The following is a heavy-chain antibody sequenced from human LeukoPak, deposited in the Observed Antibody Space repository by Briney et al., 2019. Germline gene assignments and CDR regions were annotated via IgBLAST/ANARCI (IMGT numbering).Heavy chain of an antibody. Sequence: PGGSLRLSCAASGFTFSSYEMNWVRQAPGKGLEWVSYIRSSGSTIYYADSVKGRFTISRDNAKNSLYLQMNSLRAEDTAVYYCASRRGYCSSTSCYTGAFDIWGQGTMVTVSS. CDR2: IRSSGSTI. J-gene: IGHJ3*02. V-gene: IGHV3-48*03. CDR3: ASRRGYCSSTSCYTGAFDI. D-gene: IGHD2-2*02. CDR1: GFTFSSYE.